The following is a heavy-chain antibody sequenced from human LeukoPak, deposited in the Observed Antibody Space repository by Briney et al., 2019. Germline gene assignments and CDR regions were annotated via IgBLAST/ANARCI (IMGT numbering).Heavy chain of an antibody. J-gene: IGHJ5*02. Sequence: MTSETLSLTCTVSGVSISSHYWSWIRQPAGNRLEWIGRVYSSGSTKYNPSLQSRVTISVDKSTNQLSLRLNSVTAADTAVYYCARDPISYDPLTGYELWGWFDPWGQGTLVTVSS. CDR2: VYSSGST. CDR1: GVSISSHY. D-gene: IGHD3-9*01. V-gene: IGHV4-4*07. CDR3: ARDPISYDPLTGYELWGWFDP.